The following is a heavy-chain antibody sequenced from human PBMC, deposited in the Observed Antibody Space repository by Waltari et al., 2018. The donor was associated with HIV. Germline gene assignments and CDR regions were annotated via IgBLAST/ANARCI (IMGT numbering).Heavy chain of an antibody. CDR2: INHIGRT. CDR1: GGSSSNYY. J-gene: IGHJ4*02. V-gene: IGHV4-34*02. CDR3: ARGQYGPGSREDY. D-gene: IGHD3-10*01. Sequence: QVQLQQWGTGLLKPSETLSLTCAVQGGSSSNYYWSWIRQPPGKGLEWIAEINHIGRTNYNPSLKSRLTISVDTSKTQFSVKLTSVTAADTAVYFCARGQYGPGSREDYCGQGTLVTVAS.